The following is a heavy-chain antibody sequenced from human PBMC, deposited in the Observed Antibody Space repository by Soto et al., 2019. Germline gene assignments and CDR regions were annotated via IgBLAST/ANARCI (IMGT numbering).Heavy chain of an antibody. Sequence: SETLSLTCSVSGGSVSYNSYYWGWIRQPPGKGLEWVGGIFYTGTTYYNPSLKDRLSISVDTSENSFSLNLTSVTAADTAVYFCARLVVVAPVANVWGQGALVTVSS. CDR1: GGSVSYNSYY. V-gene: IGHV4-39*01. J-gene: IGHJ4*02. CDR3: ARLVVVAPVANV. CDR2: IFYTGTT. D-gene: IGHD2-21*01.